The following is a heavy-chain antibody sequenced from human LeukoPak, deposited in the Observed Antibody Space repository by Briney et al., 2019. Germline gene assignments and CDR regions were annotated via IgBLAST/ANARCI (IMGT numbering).Heavy chain of an antibody. Sequence: PGGSLRLSCAASGFTFSSYGMSWVRQAPGKGLEWVSYISSSSSTIYYADSVKGRFTISRDNAKNSLYLQMNSLRDEDTAVYYCARDGAGDSSGYFALDYWGQGTLVTVSS. CDR2: ISSSSSTI. CDR1: GFTFSSYG. D-gene: IGHD3-22*01. CDR3: ARDGAGDSSGYFALDY. V-gene: IGHV3-48*02. J-gene: IGHJ4*02.